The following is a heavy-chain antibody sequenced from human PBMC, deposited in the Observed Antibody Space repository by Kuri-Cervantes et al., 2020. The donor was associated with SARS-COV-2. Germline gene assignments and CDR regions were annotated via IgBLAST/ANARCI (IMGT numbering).Heavy chain of an antibody. J-gene: IGHJ3*02. V-gene: IGHV3-7*01. CDR2: IKQDGSEK. CDR3: ARTTYGSGSYWDDAFDI. CDR1: GFTFRSYW. D-gene: IGHD3-10*01. Sequence: GESLKISCAASGFTFRSYWMSWVRQAPGKGLEWVANIKQDGSEKYYVDSVKGRFTISRDNAKNSLYLQMNSLRAEDTAVYYCARTTYGSGSYWDDAFDIWGQGTMVTVSS.